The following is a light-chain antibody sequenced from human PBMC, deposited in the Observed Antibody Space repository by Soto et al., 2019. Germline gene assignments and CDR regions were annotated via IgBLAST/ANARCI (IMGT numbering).Light chain of an antibody. Sequence: DIQMTQSPSTLSASVGDTVTITCRASESIDNWLAWYQQKPGKAPKLLIFAASTLVRGVPSRFSGRGSGTEFTLTISSLQSEDGATYYCQQYDKWPYTFGQGTRLEIK. CDR2: AAS. CDR3: QQYDKWPYT. J-gene: IGKJ5*01. V-gene: IGKV1-5*01. CDR1: ESIDNW.